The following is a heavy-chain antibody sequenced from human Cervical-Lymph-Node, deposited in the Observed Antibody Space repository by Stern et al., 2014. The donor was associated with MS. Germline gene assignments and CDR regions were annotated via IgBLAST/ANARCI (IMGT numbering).Heavy chain of an antibody. CDR3: ARLSISGYDYFDP. D-gene: IGHD5-12*01. J-gene: IGHJ5*02. CDR2: IHHSENT. CDR1: GDSISSYNW. Sequence: QVQLQESGPGLVKPSGTLSLSCAVSGDSISSYNWRSWVRQPPGKGLEWIGEIHHSENTNYNPSLKSRITFSIDKSKNKFPHTVSSVPAADTAVYYCARLSISGYDYFDPWGQGTLVTVSS. V-gene: IGHV4-4*02.